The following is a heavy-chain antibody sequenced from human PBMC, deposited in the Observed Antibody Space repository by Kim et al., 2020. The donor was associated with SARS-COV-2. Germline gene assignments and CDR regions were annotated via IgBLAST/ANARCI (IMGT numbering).Heavy chain of an antibody. D-gene: IGHD1-1*01. CDR1: GGSISSYY. J-gene: IGHJ5*02. Sequence: SETLSLTCTVSGGSISSYYWSWIRQPPGKGLEWIGYIYYSGSTNYNPSLKSRVTISVDTSKNQFSLKLSSVTAADTAVYYCARVRNWNDVGWFDPWGQGTLVTVSS. CDR2: IYYSGST. CDR3: ARVRNWNDVGWFDP. V-gene: IGHV4-59*13.